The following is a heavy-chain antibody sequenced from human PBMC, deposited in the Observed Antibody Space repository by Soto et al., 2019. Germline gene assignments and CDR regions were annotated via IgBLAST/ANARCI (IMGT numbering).Heavy chain of an antibody. Sequence: SDTVSLTCRDSGGSINNYYWNWVRQTPGKGLEWIGYIYYTGSTHYNPSLKSRVTMSVDTSKNQFSLRLTSVTAADTAVYFCAREGILLLGAFDIWGQGTVVTVS. J-gene: IGHJ3*02. CDR1: GGSINNYY. CDR3: AREGILLLGAFDI. D-gene: IGHD3-9*01. CDR2: IYYTGST. V-gene: IGHV4-59*01.